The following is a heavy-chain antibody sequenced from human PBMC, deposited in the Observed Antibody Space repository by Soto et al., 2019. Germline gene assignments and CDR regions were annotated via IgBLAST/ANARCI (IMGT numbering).Heavy chain of an antibody. V-gene: IGHV1-69*06. CDR2: IIPIFGTA. CDR1: GGTFSSYA. CDR3: AVDLYDFWSGYPTPAFDY. D-gene: IGHD3-3*01. Sequence: SVKVSCKASGGTFSSYAISWVRQAPGQGLEWMGGIIPIFGTANYAQKFQGRVTITADKSTSKAYMELSILISEDTAVYYSAVDLYDFWSGYPTPAFDYWGQGTLVTVSS. J-gene: IGHJ4*02.